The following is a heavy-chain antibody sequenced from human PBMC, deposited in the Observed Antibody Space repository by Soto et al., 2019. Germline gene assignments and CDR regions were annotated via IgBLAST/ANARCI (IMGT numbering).Heavy chain of an antibody. CDR2: IIPILGIA. Sequence: ASVKVSCKASGGTFSSYTISWVRQAPGQGLEWMGRIIPILGIANYAQKFQGRVTITADKSTSTAYMELGSLRSEDTAVYYCARSPESYYDILTGYPPEYYFYFWGRGTLVPVSS. D-gene: IGHD3-9*01. J-gene: IGHJ4*02. CDR1: GGTFSSYT. V-gene: IGHV1-69*02. CDR3: ARSPESYYDILTGYPPEYYFYF.